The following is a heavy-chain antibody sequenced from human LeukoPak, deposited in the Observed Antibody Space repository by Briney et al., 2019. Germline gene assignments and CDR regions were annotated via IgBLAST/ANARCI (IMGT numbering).Heavy chain of an antibody. V-gene: IGHV3-33*06. CDR1: GFTFRNYD. CDR3: AKDNSGSFDY. Sequence: GGSLRLSCAASGFTFRNYDMHWVRQAPGKGLEWVAVIWYEGSNKYYADSVKGRFTISRDNSKNTLYLQMNGLRAEDTAVYYCAKDNSGSFDYWGQGTLVTVSS. J-gene: IGHJ4*02. CDR2: IWYEGSNK. D-gene: IGHD1-26*01.